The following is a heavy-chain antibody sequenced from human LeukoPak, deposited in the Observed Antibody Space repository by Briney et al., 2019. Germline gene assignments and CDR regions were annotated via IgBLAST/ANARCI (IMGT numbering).Heavy chain of an antibody. CDR1: GYTFTSYA. D-gene: IGHD2-2*01. J-gene: IGHJ6*02. V-gene: IGHV1-3*03. Sequence: GASVKVSCKASGYTFTSYAIHWVRQAPGQGLEWMGWINGGNGNAKYSQEFQGRVTITRDTSANTAYMELSSLRSEDMALYYCARGGSYAMDVGGQGTTVTVAS. CDR2: INGGNGNA. CDR3: ARGGSYAMDV.